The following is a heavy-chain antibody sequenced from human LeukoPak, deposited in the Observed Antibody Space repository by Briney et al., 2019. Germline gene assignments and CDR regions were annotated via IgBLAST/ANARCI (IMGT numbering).Heavy chain of an antibody. CDR2: ISYDGSNK. J-gene: IGHJ5*02. Sequence: SGGSLRLSCAASGFTFSSYAMHWVRQAPGKGLEWVAVISYDGSNKYYADSVKGRFTISRDNSKNTLYLQMNSLRAEDTAVYYCARDPRPVAATPYDWFDPWGQGTLVTVSS. CDR1: GFTFSSYA. CDR3: ARDPRPVAATPYDWFDP. V-gene: IGHV3-30-3*01. D-gene: IGHD2-15*01.